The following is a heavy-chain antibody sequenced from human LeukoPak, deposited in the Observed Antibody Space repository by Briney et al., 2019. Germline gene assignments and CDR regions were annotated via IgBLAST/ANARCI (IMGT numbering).Heavy chain of an antibody. CDR1: GFTFHFYS. Sequence: GGSLRLSCAASGFTFHFYSMTWVRQGPGKGLECVSYISSRSSTIYYTDSVKGRFTVSRDNAKNSLNLQMNSLRDEDTAVYYCARGEDYWGQGTLVTVSS. CDR2: ISSRSSTI. V-gene: IGHV3-48*02. CDR3: ARGEDY. J-gene: IGHJ4*02.